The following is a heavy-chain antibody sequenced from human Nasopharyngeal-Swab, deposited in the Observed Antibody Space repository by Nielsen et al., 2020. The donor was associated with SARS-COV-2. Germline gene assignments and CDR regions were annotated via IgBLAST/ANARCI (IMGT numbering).Heavy chain of an antibody. CDR2: IYHSGTT. V-gene: IGHV4-39*07. CDR1: GASISNSDYY. J-gene: IGHJ6*02. CDR3: ARDAGSKGYSYGYGVDV. D-gene: IGHD5-18*01. Sequence: GSLRLSCTVSGASISNSDYYWGWIRQPPGKGLEWIGTIYHSGTTYYNPSLKSRVTISVDTSKNQFSLKLSSVTAADTAVYYCARDAGSKGYSYGYGVDVWGQGTTVTVSS.